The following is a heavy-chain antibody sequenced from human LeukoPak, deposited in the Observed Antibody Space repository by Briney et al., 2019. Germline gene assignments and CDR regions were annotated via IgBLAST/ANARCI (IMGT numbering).Heavy chain of an antibody. V-gene: IGHV4-61*02. CDR2: IYTSGST. J-gene: IGHJ4*02. D-gene: IGHD3-3*01. CDR1: GGSISSSSYY. Sequence: SETLSLTCTVSGGSISSSSYYWGWIRQPPGKGLEWIGRIYTSGSTNYNPSLKSRVTISVDTSKNQFSLKLTSVTAADTAVYYCARADFWSGYFDYWGQGTLVTASS. CDR3: ARADFWSGYFDY.